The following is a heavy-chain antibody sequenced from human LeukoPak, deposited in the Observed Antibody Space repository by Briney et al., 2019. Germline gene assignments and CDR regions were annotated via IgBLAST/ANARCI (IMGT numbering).Heavy chain of an antibody. CDR3: ARPQSSSGYYWPFDD. J-gene: IGHJ4*02. Sequence: GGSLRLSCAASGFTFSSYAMSWVRQAPGKGLEWVSAISPSSGTFYADSVKGRFTISRDNSKNTLYLQMNSLRAEDTAVYYCARPQSSSGYYWPFDDWGQGTLVTVSS. CDR2: ISPSSGT. CDR1: GFTFSSYA. D-gene: IGHD3-22*01. V-gene: IGHV3-23*01.